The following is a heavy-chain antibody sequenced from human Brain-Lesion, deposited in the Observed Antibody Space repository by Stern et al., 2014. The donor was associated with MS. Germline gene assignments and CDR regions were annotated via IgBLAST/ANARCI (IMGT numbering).Heavy chain of an antibody. CDR2: IYYSGST. V-gene: IGHV4-39*01. D-gene: IGHD3-16*01. Sequence: QLQLQESGPGLVKPSETLSLTCTVSGGSISSSSYYWGWIRQPPGKGLEWIGSIYYSGSTYYNPSLKRRVTISVGTANDQFSLKLSSVTAADTAVYYCARHAAGGLRAFDIWGQGTMVTVSS. J-gene: IGHJ3*02. CDR1: GGSISSSSYY. CDR3: ARHAAGGLRAFDI.